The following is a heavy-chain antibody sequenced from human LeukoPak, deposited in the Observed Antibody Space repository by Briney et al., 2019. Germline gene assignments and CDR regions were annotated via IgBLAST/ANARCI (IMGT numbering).Heavy chain of an antibody. CDR3: ARDESFGSGSYSRY. Sequence: GRSLRLSCAASGFTFSSYAMHWVRQAPGKGLEWVAVLSYDGSNKYYADSVKGRFTISRDNSKNTLYLQMNSLRAEDTAVYYCARDESFGSGSYSRYWGQGTLVTVSS. CDR1: GFTFSSYA. V-gene: IGHV3-30*04. J-gene: IGHJ4*02. CDR2: LSYDGSNK. D-gene: IGHD3-10*01.